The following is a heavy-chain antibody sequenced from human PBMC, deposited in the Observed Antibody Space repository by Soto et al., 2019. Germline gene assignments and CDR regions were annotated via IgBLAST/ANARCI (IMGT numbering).Heavy chain of an antibody. Sequence: SQTLSLTCAISGDSVSSNSAAWNWIRQSPSRGLEWLGRTYYRSKWYNDYAVSVKSRITINPDTSKNQFSLQLNSVTPEDTAVYYCARGRSRGIVVVPAANLGYYYYMDVWGKGTTVTVSS. D-gene: IGHD2-2*01. V-gene: IGHV6-1*01. CDR3: ARGRSRGIVVVPAANLGYYYYMDV. J-gene: IGHJ6*03. CDR2: TYYRSKWYN. CDR1: GDSVSSNSAA.